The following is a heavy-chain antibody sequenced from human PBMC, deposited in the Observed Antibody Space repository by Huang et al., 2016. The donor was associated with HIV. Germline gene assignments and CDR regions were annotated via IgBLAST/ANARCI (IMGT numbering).Heavy chain of an antibody. D-gene: IGHD3-10*01. CDR1: GYKFTHYA. V-gene: IGHV7-4-1*02. J-gene: IGHJ6*02. CDR3: TREVGGTTFYMDV. CDR2: INTNTGNP. Sequence: QVLLVQSGSELKKPGASVKVSCRASGYKFTHYAMNWVRQAPGQGLEWMGWINTNTGNPTYAQDFIGRFLFSLDTSVNTAYLEISNLRAEDTAVYFCTREVGGTTFYMDVWGAGTTVTVS.